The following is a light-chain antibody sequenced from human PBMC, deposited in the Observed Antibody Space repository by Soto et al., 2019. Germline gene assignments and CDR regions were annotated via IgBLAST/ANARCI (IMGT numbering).Light chain of an antibody. V-gene: IGKV1-39*01. CDR1: QSISDY. J-gene: IGKJ3*01. CDR2: GAS. CDR3: QQSYSLPLT. Sequence: DPVSITCRASQSISDYLNWYQQKPGEALKLLIYGASNLQSGVPSRFSGSGSGSDFTLTISGLQPEDFGVYFCQQSYSLPLTFGPGTKVDV.